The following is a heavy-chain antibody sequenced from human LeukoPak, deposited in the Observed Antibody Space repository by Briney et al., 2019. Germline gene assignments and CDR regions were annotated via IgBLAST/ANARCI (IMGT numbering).Heavy chain of an antibody. V-gene: IGHV3-74*01. Sequence: GGSLRLSCAASGFTFSSYWMHWVRHAPGKGLVWVSGINSDGSSTSYADSVKGRFTISRDTAKHTLYLQMNSLRADATAVYYCARAGDHISRFDTWGQGTLVTVSS. CDR1: GFTFSSYW. D-gene: IGHD7-27*01. CDR2: INSDGSST. J-gene: IGHJ5*02. CDR3: ARAGDHISRFDT.